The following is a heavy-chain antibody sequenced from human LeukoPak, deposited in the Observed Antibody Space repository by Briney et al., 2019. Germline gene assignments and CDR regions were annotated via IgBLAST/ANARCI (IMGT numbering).Heavy chain of an antibody. Sequence: SETLSLTCTVSGGSIGSYYWSWIRQPPGKGLEWIGYIYYSGSTNYNPSLKSRVTISVDTSKNQFSLKLSSVTAADTAVYYCARGYSSSPDYWGQGTLVTVSS. CDR1: GGSIGSYY. V-gene: IGHV4-59*01. J-gene: IGHJ4*02. D-gene: IGHD6-13*01. CDR2: IYYSGST. CDR3: ARGYSSSPDY.